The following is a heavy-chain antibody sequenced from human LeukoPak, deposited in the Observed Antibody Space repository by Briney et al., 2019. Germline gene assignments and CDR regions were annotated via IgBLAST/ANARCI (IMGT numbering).Heavy chain of an antibody. V-gene: IGHV3-13*01. J-gene: IGHJ4*02. CDR2: IGTAGDT. CDR3: ARKSPSGQTDY. D-gene: IGHD6-19*01. Sequence: GGSLRLSCAASGFTFSNYDMHWVRQVTGKGLEWVSAIGTAGDTYYPGSVKGRFTISRENAKNSLHLQMNSLRAGDTAVYYCARKSPSGQTDYWGQGTLVTVSS. CDR1: GFTFSNYD.